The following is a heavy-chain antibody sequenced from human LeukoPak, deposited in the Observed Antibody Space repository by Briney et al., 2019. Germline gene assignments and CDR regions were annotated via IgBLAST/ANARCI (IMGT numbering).Heavy chain of an antibody. D-gene: IGHD5-12*01. V-gene: IGHV1-3*01. CDR3: ARSDPGLDYFDY. Sequence: ASVKVSCKASGYTFTSYAMHWVRQAPGQRLEWMGWINAGDGNTKYSQKFQGRVTITRDTSASTAYMELSSLRSEDTAVYYCARSDPGLDYFDYWGQGTLVTVSS. J-gene: IGHJ4*02. CDR1: GYTFTSYA. CDR2: INAGDGNT.